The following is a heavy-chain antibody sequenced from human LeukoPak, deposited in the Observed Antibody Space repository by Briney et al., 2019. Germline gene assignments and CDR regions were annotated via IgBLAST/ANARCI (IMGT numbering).Heavy chain of an antibody. CDR2: IYHSGST. CDR3: ARRQTYYYDSSGYDY. D-gene: IGHD3-22*01. Sequence: SGTLSLTCAVSGGSISSSSWWSWVRQPPGKGLEWIGEIYHSGSTNYNPSLKSRVTISVDKSKNQFSLKLSSVTAADTAVYYCARRQTYYYDSSGYDYWGQGTLVTVSS. V-gene: IGHV4-4*02. J-gene: IGHJ4*02. CDR1: GGSISSSSW.